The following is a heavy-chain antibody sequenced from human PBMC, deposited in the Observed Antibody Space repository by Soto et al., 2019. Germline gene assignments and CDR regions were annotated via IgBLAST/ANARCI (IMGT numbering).Heavy chain of an antibody. CDR3: ASLIAVAADDAFDI. CDR2: IYSGGST. J-gene: IGHJ3*02. Sequence: EVQLVESGGGLVQPGGSLRLSCAASGFTVSSNYMSWVHQAPGKGLEWVSVIYSGGSTYYADSVKGRFTISRDNSKNTLYLQMNSLRAEDTAVYYCASLIAVAADDAFDIWGQGTMVTVSS. CDR1: GFTVSSNY. D-gene: IGHD6-19*01. V-gene: IGHV3-66*01.